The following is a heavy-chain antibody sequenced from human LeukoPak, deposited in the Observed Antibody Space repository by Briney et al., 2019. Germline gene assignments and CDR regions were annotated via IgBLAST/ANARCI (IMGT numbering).Heavy chain of an antibody. CDR1: RFTLSTYV. Sequence: GGSLRLSCAASRFTLSTYVIGGVRQAPGKGLEWVSGISGSGGSTYYADSVKGRFTISRDNSQNTLYLQLNSLRGEDTAVYYCAKIPLGSHLLVLENGAQETLVTVSS. CDR3: AKIPLGSHLLVLEN. CDR2: ISGSGGST. J-gene: IGHJ4*02. V-gene: IGHV3-23*01. D-gene: IGHD3-10*01.